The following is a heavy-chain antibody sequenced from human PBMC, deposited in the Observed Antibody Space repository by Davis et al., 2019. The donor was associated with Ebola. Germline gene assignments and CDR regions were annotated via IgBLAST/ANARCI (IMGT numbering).Heavy chain of an antibody. Sequence: PGGSLRLSCAASGFAFSNYAMHWVRQAPGKGLEWVAVIWYDGSNKYYADSLKGRFTISRDISEKTVYLQMDSLRAEDTAVYYCARGPHYSSAWPSGGMDVWGKGTTVTVSS. CDR3: ARGPHYSSAWPSGGMDV. D-gene: IGHD6-19*01. J-gene: IGHJ6*04. CDR1: GFAFSNYA. V-gene: IGHV3-33*08. CDR2: IWYDGSNK.